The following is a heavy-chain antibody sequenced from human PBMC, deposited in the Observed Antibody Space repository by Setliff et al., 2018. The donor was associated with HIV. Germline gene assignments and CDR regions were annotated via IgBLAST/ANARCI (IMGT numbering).Heavy chain of an antibody. CDR2: INHSGST. CDR3: ARESLNLGELSSNPDASDI. J-gene: IGHJ3*02. V-gene: IGHV4-34*01. CDR1: GGSFSGYS. D-gene: IGHD3-16*02. Sequence: SETLSLTCAVYGGSFSGYSWSWIRQPPGKGLEWIGEINHSGSTNYNPSLKSRVTISVDTSKNQFSLKLSSVTAADTAVYYCARESLNLGELSSNPDASDIWGQGTMVTVSS.